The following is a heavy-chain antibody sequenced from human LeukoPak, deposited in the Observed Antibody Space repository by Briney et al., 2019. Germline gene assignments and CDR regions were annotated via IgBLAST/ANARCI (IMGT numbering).Heavy chain of an antibody. J-gene: IGHJ6*02. CDR2: ISWDGGST. CDR3: AKDLRRREVLLWFGEAYGMDV. Sequence: GGSLRLSCAASGFTFDDYTMHWVRQAPGKGLGWVSLISWDGGSTYYADSVKGRFTISRDNSKNSLYLQMNSLRTEDTALYYCAKDLRRREVLLWFGEAYGMDVWGQGTTVTVSS. V-gene: IGHV3-43*01. CDR1: GFTFDDYT. D-gene: IGHD3-10*01.